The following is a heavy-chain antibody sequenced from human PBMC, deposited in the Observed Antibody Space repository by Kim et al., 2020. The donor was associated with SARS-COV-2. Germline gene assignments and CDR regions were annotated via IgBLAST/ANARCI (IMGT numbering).Heavy chain of an antibody. CDR2: ISGSGGST. D-gene: IGHD1-26*01. Sequence: GGSLRLSCAASGFTFSSYAMSWVRQAPGKGLEWVSAISGSGGSTYYADSVKGRFTISRDNSKNTLYLQMNSLRAEDTAVYYCAKDRNVVGATTGVFDYWGQGTLVTVSS. V-gene: IGHV3-23*01. J-gene: IGHJ4*02. CDR3: AKDRNVVGATTGVFDY. CDR1: GFTFSSYA.